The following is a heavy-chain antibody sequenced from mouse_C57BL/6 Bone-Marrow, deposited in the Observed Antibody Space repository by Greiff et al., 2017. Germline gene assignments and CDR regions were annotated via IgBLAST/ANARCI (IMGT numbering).Heavy chain of an antibody. CDR1: GYTFTEYT. CDR2: FYPGSGSI. D-gene: IGHD1-1*01. V-gene: IGHV1-62-2*01. J-gene: IGHJ4*01. Sequence: LVESGAELVKPGASVKLSCKASGYTFTEYTIHWVKQRSGQGLEWIGWFYPGSGSIKYNEKFKDKATLTADKSSSTVYMELSRLTSEDSAVYFCARHETTVVATDAMDYWGQGTSVTVSS. CDR3: ARHETTVVATDAMDY.